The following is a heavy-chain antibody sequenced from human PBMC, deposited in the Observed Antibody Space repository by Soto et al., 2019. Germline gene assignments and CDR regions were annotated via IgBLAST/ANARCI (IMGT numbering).Heavy chain of an antibody. V-gene: IGHV3-15*01. D-gene: IGHD3-22*01. CDR2: IKSKTDGGTT. CDR3: TTGPPMIVVLEGAFDI. CDR1: GFTFSGSA. J-gene: IGHJ3*02. Sequence: PGGSLRLSCAASGFTFSGSAMHWVRQAPGKGLEWVGRIKSKTDGGTTDYAAPVKGRFTISRDDSKNTLYLQMNSLKTEDTAVYYCTTGPPMIVVLEGAFDIWGQGTMVTVSS.